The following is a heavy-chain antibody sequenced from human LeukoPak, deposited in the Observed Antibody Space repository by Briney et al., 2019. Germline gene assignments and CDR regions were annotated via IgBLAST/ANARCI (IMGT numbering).Heavy chain of an antibody. V-gene: IGHV4-59*01. Sequence: PSETLSLTCTVSGGSISSYYWSWIRQPPGKGLEWIGYIYYSGSTNYNPSLKSRVTISVDTSKNQFSLKLSSVTAADTAVYYCARRVAGDYPLDYYYGMDVWGQGTTVTVSS. D-gene: IGHD4-17*01. CDR1: GGSISSYY. CDR2: IYYSGST. J-gene: IGHJ6*02. CDR3: ARRVAGDYPLDYYYGMDV.